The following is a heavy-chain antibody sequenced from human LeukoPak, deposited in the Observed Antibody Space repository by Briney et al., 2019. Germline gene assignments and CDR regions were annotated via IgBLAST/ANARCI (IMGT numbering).Heavy chain of an antibody. D-gene: IGHD6-19*01. CDR1: GGTFSSYA. Sequence: ASVKVSCKASGGTFSSYAISWVRQAPGQGLEWMGRIIPILGIANYAQKFRGRVTITADKSTSTAYMELSSLRSEDTAVYYCARDYSLGIAVATSDYWGQGTLVTVSS. CDR3: ARDYSLGIAVATSDY. J-gene: IGHJ4*02. CDR2: IIPILGIA. V-gene: IGHV1-69*04.